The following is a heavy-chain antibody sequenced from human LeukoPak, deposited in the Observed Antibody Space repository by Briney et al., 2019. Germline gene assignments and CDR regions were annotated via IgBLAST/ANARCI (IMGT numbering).Heavy chain of an antibody. D-gene: IGHD2-15*01. Sequence: GGSLRLFCAVSGFPFSSNAIHWVRQAPGKGLEWVAVMSHDGNFKYYADSVKGRVNISRDNSMSTFFLQMNSLTTEDTAVYYCARDGGNPVTKLDSWGQGTLVTVFS. CDR1: GFPFSSNA. CDR3: ARDGGNPVTKLDS. J-gene: IGHJ4*02. CDR2: MSHDGNFK. V-gene: IGHV3-30*14.